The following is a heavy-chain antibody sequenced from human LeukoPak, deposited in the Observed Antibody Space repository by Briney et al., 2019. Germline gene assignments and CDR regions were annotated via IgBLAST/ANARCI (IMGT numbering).Heavy chain of an antibody. Sequence: GASVKVSCKASGYTFTSYDINWVRQATGQGLEWMGWMNPNSGNTGYAQKFQGRVTMTRNTSISTAYMELSSLRSEDTAVYYCARVKVYFPRRQHQVPYYYYYGMDVWGQGTTVTVSS. V-gene: IGHV1-8*01. J-gene: IGHJ6*02. CDR2: MNPNSGNT. CDR3: ARVKVYFPRRQHQVPYYYYYGMDV. D-gene: IGHD1-1*01. CDR1: GYTFTSYD.